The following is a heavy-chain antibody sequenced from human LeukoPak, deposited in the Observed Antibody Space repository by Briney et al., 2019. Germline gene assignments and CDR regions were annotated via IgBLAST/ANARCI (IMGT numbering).Heavy chain of an antibody. CDR3: AKAASSSWPSYYYGMDV. D-gene: IGHD6-13*01. CDR1: GFIFSSYS. J-gene: IGHJ6*02. CDR2: ITGSGGNT. Sequence: GGSLRLSCAASGFIFSSYSMSWVRQAPGKGLEWVSVITGSGGNTYYADSVKGRFTISKDNSKDTVYLQMSSLRVDDTAVYYCAKAASSSWPSYYYGMDVWGQGTTVTVSS. V-gene: IGHV3-23*01.